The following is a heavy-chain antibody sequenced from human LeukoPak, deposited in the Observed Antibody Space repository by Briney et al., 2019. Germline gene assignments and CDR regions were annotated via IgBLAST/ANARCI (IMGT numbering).Heavy chain of an antibody. D-gene: IGHD5-12*01. CDR3: ARDREEKARIGGMDV. CDR2: ISESSSYT. V-gene: IGHV3-21*06. J-gene: IGHJ6*02. CDR1: RFTFSSDS. Sequence: GGSLRLSCAGSRFTFSSDSMNWVRQAPGKGLEWISYISESSSYTYYADSVKGRFTISRDNAKNSLFLQMNSLGAEDMAIYYCARDREEKARIGGMDVWGQGTTVTVSS.